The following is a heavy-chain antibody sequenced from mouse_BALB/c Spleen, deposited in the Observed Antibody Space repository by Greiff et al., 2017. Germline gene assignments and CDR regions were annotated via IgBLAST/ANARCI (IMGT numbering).Heavy chain of an antibody. Sequence: VQLQQSGPELVKPGASVKMSCKASGYTFTSYVMHWVKQKPGQGLEWIGYINPYNDGTKYNEKFKGKATLTSDKSSSTAYMELSSLTSEDSAVYYCARGYGNPWFAYWGQGTLVTVSA. V-gene: IGHV1-14*01. CDR1: GYTFTSYV. D-gene: IGHD2-10*02. CDR2: INPYNDGT. J-gene: IGHJ3*01. CDR3: ARGYGNPWFAY.